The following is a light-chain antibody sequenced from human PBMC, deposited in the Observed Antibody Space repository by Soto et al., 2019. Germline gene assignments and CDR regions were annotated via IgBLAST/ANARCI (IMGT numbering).Light chain of an antibody. CDR3: QQFEDWPT. J-gene: IGKJ1*01. V-gene: IGKV3-15*01. CDR2: GTS. CDR1: RSVSIY. Sequence: EMVLTQSTATLSLSPGERATLSCRASRSVSIYLAWYQQKPGQAPRLLIYGTSNRATGIPDRISGSRSGTEFTLTISSLQSEDFGVYYCQQFEDWPTFGQGTKVDIK.